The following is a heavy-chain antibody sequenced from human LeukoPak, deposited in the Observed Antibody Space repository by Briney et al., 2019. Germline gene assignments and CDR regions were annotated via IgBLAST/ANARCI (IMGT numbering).Heavy chain of an antibody. CDR2: INHSGST. CDR3: ARVKATIDY. J-gene: IGHJ4*02. Sequence: KPSETLSLTCAVYGGSFSGYYWSWIRQPPGKGLEWIGEINHSGSTNYNPSLKSRVTISVDTSRNQFSLKLSSVTAADTAVYYCARVKATIDYWGQGTLVTVSS. CDR1: GGSFSGYY. D-gene: IGHD5-24*01. V-gene: IGHV4-34*01.